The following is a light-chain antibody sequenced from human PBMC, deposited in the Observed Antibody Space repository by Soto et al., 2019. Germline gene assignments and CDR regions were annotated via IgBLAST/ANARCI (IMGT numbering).Light chain of an antibody. Sequence: QSVLTQPPSVSAAPRQRVTISCSGSSSNIGKNAVSWYQQVPGEPPKLLIYYDDLVPSGVSDRFSGSKSGTSASLAIRGLQSEDEADYYCAAWDDSLTGFYVFGTGTKLTVL. CDR1: SSNIGKNA. CDR2: YDD. CDR3: AAWDDSLTGFYV. V-gene: IGLV1-36*01. J-gene: IGLJ1*01.